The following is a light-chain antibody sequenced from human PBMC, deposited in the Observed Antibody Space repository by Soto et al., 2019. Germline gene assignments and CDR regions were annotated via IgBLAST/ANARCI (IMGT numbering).Light chain of an antibody. CDR3: QQYDNSIT. J-gene: IGKJ5*01. CDR1: QSVSSNN. Sequence: EIVLTQSPGTLSLSPGETATLSCRASQSVSSNNLAWYHQKPGQTPSLLIYGASTRATGIPDRFSGSGSGTDFTLTISRLEPEDFTVYYCQQYDNSITFSQGTRLEIE. V-gene: IGKV3-20*01. CDR2: GAS.